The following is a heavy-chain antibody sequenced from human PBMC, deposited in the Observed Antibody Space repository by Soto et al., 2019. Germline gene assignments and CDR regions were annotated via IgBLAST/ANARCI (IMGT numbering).Heavy chain of an antibody. V-gene: IGHV3-23*01. CDR3: AKDGYYPVKMYYFDY. J-gene: IGHJ4*02. Sequence: GGSLRLSCAASGFTFSSYAMSWVRQAPGKGLEWVSAISGSGGSTYYADSVKGRFTISRDNSKNTLYLQMNRLRAEDTAVYYCAKDGYYPVKMYYFDYWGQGTLVTVSS. CDR2: ISGSGGST. D-gene: IGHD3-22*01. CDR1: GFTFSSYA.